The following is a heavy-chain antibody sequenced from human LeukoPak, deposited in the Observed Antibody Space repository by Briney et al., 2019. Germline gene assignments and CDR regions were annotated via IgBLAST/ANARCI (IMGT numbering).Heavy chain of an antibody. CDR1: GYSFTNYW. J-gene: IGHJ3*02. Sequence: GESLKISCKGSGYSFTNYWIGWVRQMPGKGLEWMGIIYPSDSDTRYSPSFQGQVTISADKSISTAYLQWSSLKASDTAMYYCARELLRPRVDGAFDIWGQGTMVTVSS. CDR3: ARELLRPRVDGAFDI. V-gene: IGHV5-51*01. D-gene: IGHD1-7*01. CDR2: IYPSDSDT.